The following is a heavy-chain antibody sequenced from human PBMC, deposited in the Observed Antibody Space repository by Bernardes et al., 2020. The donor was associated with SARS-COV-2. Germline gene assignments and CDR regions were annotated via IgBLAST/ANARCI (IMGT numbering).Heavy chain of an antibody. CDR3: ARIDEETGGDY. V-gene: IGHV3-7*01. Sequence: GGSLRLSCAASGFTFSNYWMSWVRQAPGKGLEWVANIEGDGSKRNSVDSVGGRFTVSRDNAKNLLYLQMDSLRAEDTAVYYCARIDEETGGDYWGQGTQGTVGS. D-gene: IGHD3-16*01. CDR1: GFTFSNYW. J-gene: IGHJ4*02. CDR2: IEGDGSKR.